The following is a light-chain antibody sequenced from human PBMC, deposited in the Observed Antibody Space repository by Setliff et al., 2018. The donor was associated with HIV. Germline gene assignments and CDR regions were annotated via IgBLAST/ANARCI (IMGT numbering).Light chain of an antibody. CDR2: DVS. Sequence: QSALTQPASVSGSPGQSITISCSGTSSDIDAYNLVSWYQQHPGKAPKLMISDVSSRPSGVSNRFSGSKSGSTASLTISGLQPEDEADYYCSSFTISTTWVFGGGTKVTVL. J-gene: IGLJ3*02. V-gene: IGLV2-14*03. CDR1: SSDIDAYNL. CDR3: SSFTISTTWV.